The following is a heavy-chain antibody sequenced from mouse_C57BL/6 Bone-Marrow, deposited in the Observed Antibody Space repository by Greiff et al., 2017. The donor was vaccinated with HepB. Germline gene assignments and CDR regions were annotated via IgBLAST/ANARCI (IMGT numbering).Heavy chain of an antibody. Sequence: VQLQPSGPELVKPGASVKISCKASGYTFTDYYMNWVKQSPGKSLEWIGDINPNNGGTSYNQKFKGKSTLTVDKSSSTAYMELRSLTSEDSAVYYCAEGLFAYWGQGTLVTVSA. CDR1: GYTFTDYY. D-gene: IGHD3-1*01. J-gene: IGHJ3*01. V-gene: IGHV1-26*01. CDR2: INPNNGGT. CDR3: AEGLFAY.